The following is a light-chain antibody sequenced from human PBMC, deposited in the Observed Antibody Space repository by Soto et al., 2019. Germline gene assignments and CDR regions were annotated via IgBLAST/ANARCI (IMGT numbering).Light chain of an antibody. CDR1: QSVSRN. J-gene: IGKJ2*01. V-gene: IGKV3-15*01. Sequence: EIVIIQSPATVAVSPGERGALSCWASQSVSRNCAWYQQNPGQAPRLLIYGASSRATGTPARFSGSGSGTEFTLTISSLQSEDFAVYYCQQYNNWPYTFGLGTKLEMK. CDR2: GAS. CDR3: QQYNNWPYT.